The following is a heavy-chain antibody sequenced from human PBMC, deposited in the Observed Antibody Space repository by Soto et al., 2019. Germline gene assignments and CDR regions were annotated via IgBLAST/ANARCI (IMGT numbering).Heavy chain of an antibody. D-gene: IGHD4-4*01. J-gene: IGHJ5*02. CDR3: ARGFAYSSNWFDL. Sequence: QVKLVQSGAEVKKPGSSMKVSCKSSGGSFGSYAINWVRQAPGRRLEWMGGIIPLYGTVNDAQKFQDRVTITADKSTTTVYMELNNLRSEDTALYYCARGFAYSSNWFDLWGQGTLVTVSS. CDR2: IIPLYGTV. V-gene: IGHV1-69*06. CDR1: GGSFGSYA.